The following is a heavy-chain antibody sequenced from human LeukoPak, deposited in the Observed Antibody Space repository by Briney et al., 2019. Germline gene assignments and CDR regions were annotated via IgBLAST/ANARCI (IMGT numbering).Heavy chain of an antibody. V-gene: IGHV1-8*01. J-gene: IGHJ4*02. CDR3: ARGGGYSYGPLDF. CDR1: AYTFTSYD. CDR2: MNPISGNT. D-gene: IGHD5-18*01. Sequence: ASVKVSCKASAYTFTSYDINWVRQATGQGLEWVGWMNPISGNTGYAQKFQGRVTMTRNTSKNTAYMELNSLRSEDTAVYYCARGGGYSYGPLDFWGQGTLVTVSS.